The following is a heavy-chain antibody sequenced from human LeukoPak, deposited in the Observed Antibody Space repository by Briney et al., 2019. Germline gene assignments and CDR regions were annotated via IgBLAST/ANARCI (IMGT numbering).Heavy chain of an antibody. V-gene: IGHV4-61*01. J-gene: IGHJ4*02. D-gene: IGHD1-26*01. CDR3: ARAYSGSPPTIDY. Sequence: SETLSLTCTVSGGSVSSGTNYWSWIRQPPGKGLECVGYIYYSGSTNYNPSLKSRVTISVDTSKNQFSLKLSSVSAADTAVYYCARAYSGSPPTIDYWGQGTLVTVSS. CDR1: GGSVSSGTNY. CDR2: IYYSGST.